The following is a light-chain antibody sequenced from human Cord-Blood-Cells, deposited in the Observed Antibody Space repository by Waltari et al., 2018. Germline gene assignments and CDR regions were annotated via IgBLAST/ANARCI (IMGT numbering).Light chain of an antibody. J-gene: IGKJ3*01. CDR1: QSISSY. CDR2: AAS. Sequence: DIQMHQSPSSLSASVGNRVIITCRASQSISSYLNWYQQKPGKAPKLLIYAASSLQSGVPSRFSGSGSGTDFTLTISSLQPEDFATYYCQQSYSTLTFGPGTKVDIK. V-gene: IGKV1-39*01. CDR3: QQSYSTLT.